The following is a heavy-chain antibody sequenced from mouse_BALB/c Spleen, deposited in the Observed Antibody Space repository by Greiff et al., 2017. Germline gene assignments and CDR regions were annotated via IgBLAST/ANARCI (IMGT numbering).Heavy chain of an antibody. CDR2: ISNLAYSI. J-gene: IGHJ4*01. Sequence: EVKVVESGGGLVQPGGSRKLSCAASGFTFSDYGMAWVRQAPGKGPEWVAFISNLAYSIYYADTVTGRFTISRENAKNTLYLEMSSLRSEDTAMYYCARDARAYGNYNAMNYWGQGTSVTVSS. CDR1: GFTFSDYG. V-gene: IGHV5-15*02. CDR3: ARDARAYGNYNAMNY. D-gene: IGHD2-1*01.